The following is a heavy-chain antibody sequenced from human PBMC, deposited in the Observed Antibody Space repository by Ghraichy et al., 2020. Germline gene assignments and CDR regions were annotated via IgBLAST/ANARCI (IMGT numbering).Heavy chain of an antibody. CDR3: ARGGHSSSRYQIDY. V-gene: IGHV4-59*01. Sequence: SETLSLTCTVSGGSISSYYWSWIRQPPGKGLEWIGYIYYSGSTNYNPSLKSRVTISVDTSKNQFSLKLSSVTAADTAVYYCARGGHSSSRYQIDYWGQGTLVTVSS. J-gene: IGHJ4*02. D-gene: IGHD6-13*01. CDR1: GGSISSYY. CDR2: IYYSGST.